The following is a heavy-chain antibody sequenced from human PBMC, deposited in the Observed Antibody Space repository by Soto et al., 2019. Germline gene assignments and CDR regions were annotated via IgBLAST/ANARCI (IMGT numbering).Heavy chain of an antibody. V-gene: IGHV3-33*01. Sequence: GGSLRLSCAASGFTFSSYGMHWVRQAPGKGLEWVAVIWYDGSNKYYADSVKGRFTNSRDNSKNTLYLQMNSLRAEDTAVYYCAREAGYTDYYYYGMDVWGQGTTVTVSS. D-gene: IGHD1-1*01. CDR2: IWYDGSNK. J-gene: IGHJ6*02. CDR3: AREAGYTDYYYYGMDV. CDR1: GFTFSSYG.